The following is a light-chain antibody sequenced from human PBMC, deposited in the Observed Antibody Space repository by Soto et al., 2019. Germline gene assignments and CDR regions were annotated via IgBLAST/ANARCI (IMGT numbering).Light chain of an antibody. V-gene: IGLV2-11*01. CDR1: SSDVGGYNY. CDR2: DVS. Sequence: QSALTQPRSVSGSPGQSVTISCTGTSSDVGGYNYVSWYQQHPGKAPQLMIYDVSKRPSGVPDRFSGSKSGNTASLTISGLQAEDEADYFCCSYAGSHVAFGGGTKVTVL. CDR3: CSYAGSHVA. J-gene: IGLJ2*01.